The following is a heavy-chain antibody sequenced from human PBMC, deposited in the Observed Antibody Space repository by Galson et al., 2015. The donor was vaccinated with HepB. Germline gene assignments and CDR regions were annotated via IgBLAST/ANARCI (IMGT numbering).Heavy chain of an antibody. J-gene: IGHJ4*02. CDR3: ARVSTGDYGDYLGYFDY. V-gene: IGHV1-69*04. CDR1: GGTFSSYA. Sequence: SVKVSCKASGGTFSSYAISWVRQAPGQGLEWMGRIIPILGIANYAQKFQGRVTITADKSTSTAYMELSSLRSEDTAVYYCARVSTGDYGDYLGYFDYWGQGTLVTVSS. D-gene: IGHD4-17*01. CDR2: IIPILGIA.